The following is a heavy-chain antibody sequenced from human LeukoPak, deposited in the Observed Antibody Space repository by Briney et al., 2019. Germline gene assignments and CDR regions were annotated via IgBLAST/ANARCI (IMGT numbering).Heavy chain of an antibody. CDR3: ARAGLGYYYYYMEV. J-gene: IGHJ6*03. CDR1: GYPFTGYY. CDR2: INPNSGGT. Sequence: ASVKVSCKASGYPFTGYYIHWVRQAPGQRLEWMGCINPNSGGTNYAQKFQGRVTMTRDTSITTSYMELSRLRSDDTAVYYCARAGLGYYYYYMEVWGNGTAVTVSS. D-gene: IGHD3-10*01. V-gene: IGHV1-2*02.